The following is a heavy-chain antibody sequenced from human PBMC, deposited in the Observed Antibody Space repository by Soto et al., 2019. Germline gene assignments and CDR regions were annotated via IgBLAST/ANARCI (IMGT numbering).Heavy chain of an antibody. CDR2: ISWNSGSI. V-gene: IGHV3-9*01. CDR1: GFTFDDYA. D-gene: IGHD2-15*01. Sequence: GGSLRLSCAASGFTFDDYAMHWVRQAPGKGLEWVSGISWNSGSIGYADSVKGRFTISRDNAKNSLYLQMNSLRAEDTALYYCAKGKGEYCSGGSCYSHSYYGMDVWGQGTTVTVSS. J-gene: IGHJ6*02. CDR3: AKGKGEYCSGGSCYSHSYYGMDV.